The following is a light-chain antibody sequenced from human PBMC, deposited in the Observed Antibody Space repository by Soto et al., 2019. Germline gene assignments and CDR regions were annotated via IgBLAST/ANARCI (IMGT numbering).Light chain of an antibody. J-gene: IGLJ1*01. CDR2: EVT. V-gene: IGLV2-14*01. CDR1: STDVGGYNF. Sequence: QSVLTQPASVSWSLGQSITMSCTVTSTDVGGYNFVSWYQRHPDKAPKLLIYEVTNRPSGVSNRFSGSKSGSTASLTISGLQAEDEADYYCSSYTSTGTPVFGTGTKVTVL. CDR3: SSYTSTGTPV.